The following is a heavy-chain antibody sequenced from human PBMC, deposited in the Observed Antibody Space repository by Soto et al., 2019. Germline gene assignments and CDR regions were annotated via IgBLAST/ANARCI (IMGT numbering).Heavy chain of an antibody. CDR1: GGSISSYY. V-gene: IGHV4-59*01. D-gene: IGHD2-15*01. Sequence: SSETLSLTCTVSGGSISSYYWSWIRQPPGKGLEWIGYIYYSGSTNYNPSLKSRVTISVDTSKNQFSLKLSSVTAADTAVYYCARAELGYCSGGSCADAFDIWGQGTMVTVSS. CDR2: IYYSGST. CDR3: ARAELGYCSGGSCADAFDI. J-gene: IGHJ3*02.